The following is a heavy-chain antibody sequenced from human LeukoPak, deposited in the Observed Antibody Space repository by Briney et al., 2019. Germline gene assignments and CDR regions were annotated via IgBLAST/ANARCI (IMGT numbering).Heavy chain of an antibody. CDR1: GGSISSSSYH. CDR2: MSYSGAT. J-gene: IGHJ4*02. Sequence: PSETLSLTCTVSGGSISSSSYHWGWIRQSPGEGLQWITSMSYSGATYYNPSLQSRVTISADTSKNQFSLKLYSVTAADTAVYYCARHCRAVLVVPVARGDHFDYLGQGTLITVSS. V-gene: IGHV4-39*01. D-gene: IGHD2-2*01. CDR3: ARHCRAVLVVPVARGDHFDY.